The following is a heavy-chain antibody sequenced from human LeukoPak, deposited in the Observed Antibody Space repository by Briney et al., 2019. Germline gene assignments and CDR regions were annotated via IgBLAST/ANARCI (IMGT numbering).Heavy chain of an antibody. CDR1: GFTFSSYA. J-gene: IGHJ3*02. V-gene: IGHV3-33*08. CDR3: ARDGGSGDAFDI. Sequence: PGGSLRLSCAASGFTFSSYAMSWVRQAPGKGLEWVAVIWYDGSNKYYADSVKGRFTISRDNSKNTLYLQMNSLRAEDTAVYYCARDGGSGDAFDIWGQGTMVTVSS. CDR2: IWYDGSNK. D-gene: IGHD1-26*01.